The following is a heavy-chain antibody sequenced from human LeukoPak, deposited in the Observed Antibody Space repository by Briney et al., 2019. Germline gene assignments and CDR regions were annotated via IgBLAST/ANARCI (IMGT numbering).Heavy chain of an antibody. V-gene: IGHV4-39*07. CDR3: ARDIPYYYDSSGYYSSWWFDP. J-gene: IGHJ5*02. Sequence: SETLSLTCTVSGGSISSSSYYWGWIRQPPGKGLEWIGSIYYSGSTYYNPSLKSRVTMSVDTSKNQFSLKLSSVTAADTAVYYCARDIPYYYDSSGYYSSWWFDPWGQGTLVTVSS. D-gene: IGHD3-22*01. CDR2: IYYSGST. CDR1: GGSISSSSYY.